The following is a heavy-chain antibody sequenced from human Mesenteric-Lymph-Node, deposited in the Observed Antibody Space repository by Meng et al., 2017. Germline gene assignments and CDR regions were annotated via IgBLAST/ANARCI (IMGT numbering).Heavy chain of an antibody. V-gene: IGHV4-39*07. D-gene: IGHD4-23*01. Sequence: GSLRLSCTVSGGSISSSSYYWSWIRQPPGKGLEWIGEINHSGSTNYNPSLKSRVTISVDTSKNQFSLKLSSVTAADTAVYYCATTYGGQGNAFGIWGQGTMVTVSS. J-gene: IGHJ3*02. CDR1: GGSISSSSYY. CDR3: ATTYGGQGNAFGI. CDR2: INHSGST.